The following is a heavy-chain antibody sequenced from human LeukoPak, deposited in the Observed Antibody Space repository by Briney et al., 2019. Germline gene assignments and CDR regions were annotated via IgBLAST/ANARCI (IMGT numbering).Heavy chain of an antibody. D-gene: IGHD2-15*01. J-gene: IGHJ3*02. CDR3: ARSLKSATPDAFDI. CDR2: INPNSGGT. CDR1: GYTFTGYY. Sequence: ASVRDSCKASGYTFTGYYMHWVRQAPGQGLEWMVWINPNSGGTNYAQKFQGRVTMTRDTSVSTAYMELSRLRSDDTAVYYCARSLKSATPDAFDIWGQGTMVTVSS. V-gene: IGHV1-2*02.